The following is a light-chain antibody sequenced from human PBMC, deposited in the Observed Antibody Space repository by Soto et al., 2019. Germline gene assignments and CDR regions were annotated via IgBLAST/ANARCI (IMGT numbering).Light chain of an antibody. CDR3: SSYASDITHV. CDR2: EVS. Sequence: QSVLTQPASVPGSPGQSITISCTGSSSDVGAYNYVSWYRQYPGKAPQVIIYEVSDRPSGISNRSSGSKSGNTASLTISGLQAEDEADYYCSSYASDITHVFGGGTKLTVL. J-gene: IGLJ3*02. V-gene: IGLV2-14*01. CDR1: SSDVGAYNY.